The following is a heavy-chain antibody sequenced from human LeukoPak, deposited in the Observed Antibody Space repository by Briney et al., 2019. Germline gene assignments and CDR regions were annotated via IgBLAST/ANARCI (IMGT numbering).Heavy chain of an antibody. J-gene: IGHJ4*02. CDR3: AREIMAAGRSQH. D-gene: IGHD6-13*01. CDR2: ISSSGTTI. CDR1: GFTLQSCE. Sequence: GGSLSHLYCASGFTLQSCEVKVLRQAPGKGLEWVSYISSSGTTIYYADSVKGRFTISRDNVLNSLYLQMNSLRAEDTAIYYCAREIMAAGRSQHWRQRTLVTVSS. V-gene: IGHV3-48*03.